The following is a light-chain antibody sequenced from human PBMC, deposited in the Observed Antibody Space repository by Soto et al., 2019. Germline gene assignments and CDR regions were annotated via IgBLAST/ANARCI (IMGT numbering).Light chain of an antibody. J-gene: IGKJ1*01. CDR1: LSVSSNY. Sequence: TVLTQPPGTLSWSAGERAILSCRACLSVSSNYLAWYQQKPGQAPRLLIYSASSRATGIPDRFSGSGSGTDFTLTISRPEPEDFAVYYCQQHGISLWPFGQGTKVDIK. CDR2: SAS. V-gene: IGKV3-20*01. CDR3: QQHGISLWP.